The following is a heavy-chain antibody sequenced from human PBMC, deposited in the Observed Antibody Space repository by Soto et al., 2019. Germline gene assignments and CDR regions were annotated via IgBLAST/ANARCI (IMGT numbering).Heavy chain of an antibody. CDR2: VSWDGRDQ. CDR1: GFTFSGYG. Sequence: GGSLRLSCAASGFTFSGYGMHWVRQAPGKGLEWVAVVSWDGRDQYYADSVKGRFTVSRDNSNNTLCLQMNSLRAEDTAVYYCAKTTTVTTYDYWGQGTLVTVSS. V-gene: IGHV3-30*18. J-gene: IGHJ4*02. D-gene: IGHD4-17*01. CDR3: AKTTTVTTYDY.